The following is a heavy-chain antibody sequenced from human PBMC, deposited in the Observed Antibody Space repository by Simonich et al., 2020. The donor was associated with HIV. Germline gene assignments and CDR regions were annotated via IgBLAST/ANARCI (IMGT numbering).Heavy chain of an antibody. CDR2: ISYDGSNK. V-gene: IGHV3-30*07. CDR1: GFTFSSYA. Sequence: QVQLVESGGGVVQPGRSLRLSCAASGFTFSSYAMHWVRQAPGKGLEWVAVISYDGSNKYYADSVKGRFTISRDKSKNTLYLQMNSLRAEDTAVYYCASVGDQIDYWGQGTLVTVSS. J-gene: IGHJ4*02. CDR3: ASVGDQIDY.